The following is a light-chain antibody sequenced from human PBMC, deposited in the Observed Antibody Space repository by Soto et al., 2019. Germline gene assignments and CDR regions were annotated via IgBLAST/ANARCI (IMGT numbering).Light chain of an antibody. CDR1: QSVNSNF. V-gene: IGKV3-20*01. J-gene: IGKJ1*01. CDR2: GAS. CDR3: QQYCSSPAT. Sequence: EIVLTQSPATLSMSPGERASLFCRASQSVNSNFLAWYQQRPGQAPRLLVFGASSRATGIPERFSGSGSGTDFALTISRLEPEDFAVYYCQQYCSSPATFGQGTQVEIK.